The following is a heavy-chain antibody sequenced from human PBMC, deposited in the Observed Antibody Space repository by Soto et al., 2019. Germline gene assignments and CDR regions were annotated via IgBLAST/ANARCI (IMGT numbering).Heavy chain of an antibody. D-gene: IGHD5-18*01. Sequence: QVQLVQSGAEVRKPGSSVKVSCKASGGTFSRHAISWVRQAPGQGLEWMGGIIPIFGTANHAQKFQGRVTITADKSTSTAYMELSSLRSEDTAVYYCARGIQLWGHWFDPWGQGTLVTVSS. CDR2: IIPIFGTA. CDR1: GGTFSRHA. V-gene: IGHV1-69*06. J-gene: IGHJ5*02. CDR3: ARGIQLWGHWFDP.